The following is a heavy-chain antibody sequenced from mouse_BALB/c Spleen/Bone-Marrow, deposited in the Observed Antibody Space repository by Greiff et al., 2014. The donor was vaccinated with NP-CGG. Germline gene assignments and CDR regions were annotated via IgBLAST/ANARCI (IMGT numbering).Heavy chain of an antibody. CDR1: GFTFSSFG. CDR2: ISSGSSTI. V-gene: IGHV5-17*02. CDR3: ARGGNWEDFDY. J-gene: IGHJ2*01. D-gene: IGHD4-1*01. Sequence: VNLVESGGGLVQPGGSRKLSCAASGFTFSSFGMHWVRQAPERGLEWVAYISSGSSTIYYADTVKGRFTISRDDPKNTLFLQMTSLRSEDTAMYYCARGGNWEDFDYWGQGTTLTVSS.